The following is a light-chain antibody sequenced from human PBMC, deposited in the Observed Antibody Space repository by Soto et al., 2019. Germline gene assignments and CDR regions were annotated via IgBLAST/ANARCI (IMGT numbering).Light chain of an antibody. CDR1: QSVSCTY. CDR3: QHYPTSPPFT. Sequence: EIVLTQSPGTLSLSAGERATLSCRASQSVSCTYLGWYQQKPGQAHRLLIYGASSRATGIPDRFSVSGSGTDFTLTISRLEPEDFAVYYCQHYPTSPPFTFGPGTKVDIK. V-gene: IGKV3-20*01. J-gene: IGKJ3*01. CDR2: GAS.